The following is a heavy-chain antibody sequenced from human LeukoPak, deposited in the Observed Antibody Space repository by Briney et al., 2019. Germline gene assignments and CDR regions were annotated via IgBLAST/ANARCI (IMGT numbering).Heavy chain of an antibody. D-gene: IGHD2-21*02. CDR1: GASVSTSNW. CDR2: IHHSGST. CDR3: ARGLYGSDSY. Sequence: PSGTLSLTCAVSGASVSTSNWWIWVRPPPAKGLEWIGEIHHSGSTNYNPSLKSRVTLSVDTSKNQISLRLSSVTAADTAVYYCARGLYGSDSYWGQGNLVTVSS. J-gene: IGHJ4*02. V-gene: IGHV4-4*02.